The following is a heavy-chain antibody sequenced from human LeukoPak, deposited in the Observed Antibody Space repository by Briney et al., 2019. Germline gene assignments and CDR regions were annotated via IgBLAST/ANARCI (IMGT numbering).Heavy chain of an antibody. J-gene: IGHJ4*02. V-gene: IGHV4-34*01. CDR1: AGSFSGYY. D-gene: IGHD3-10*01. CDR3: ARGGGFKRSYFDY. Sequence: SETLSLTCAVYAGSFSGYYWSLIRQPPGKGLEWIGEINHSGSTNYNPSLKSRVTISVDTSKNQFSLKLSSVTAADTAVYYCARGGGFKRSYFDYWGQGTLVTVSS. CDR2: INHSGST.